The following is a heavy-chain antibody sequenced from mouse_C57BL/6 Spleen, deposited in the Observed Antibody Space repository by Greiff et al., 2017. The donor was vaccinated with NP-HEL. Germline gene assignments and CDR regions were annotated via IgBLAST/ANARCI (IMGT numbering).Heavy chain of an antibody. CDR1: GYTLTSYW. D-gene: IGHD1-1*01. V-gene: IGHV1-53*01. CDR3: ARRGTAVVARAMDY. Sequence: VQLQQPGTELVKPGASVKLSCKASGYTLTSYWMHWVKQRPGQGLEWIGNINPRNGGTNYNEKFKSKATLTVDKSSSTDYMQLSSLTSEDSAVYDCARRGTAVVARAMDYWGQGTSVTVSS. J-gene: IGHJ4*01. CDR2: INPRNGGT.